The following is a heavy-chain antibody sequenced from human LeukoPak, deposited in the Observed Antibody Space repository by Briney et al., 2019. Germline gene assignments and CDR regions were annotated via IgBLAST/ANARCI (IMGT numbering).Heavy chain of an antibody. Sequence: GGSLRLSCEASGFTFSTSSMTWVRQAPGKGLEWVSGISPSGGATHYSDSVKGRFTISRDTSRNTLYLQMNSLRADDTAVYYSSKLGLTTVPFNYWGQGALVTVSS. D-gene: IGHD4-17*01. J-gene: IGHJ4*02. V-gene: IGHV3-23*01. CDR1: GFTFSTSS. CDR2: ISPSGGAT. CDR3: SKLGLTTVPFNY.